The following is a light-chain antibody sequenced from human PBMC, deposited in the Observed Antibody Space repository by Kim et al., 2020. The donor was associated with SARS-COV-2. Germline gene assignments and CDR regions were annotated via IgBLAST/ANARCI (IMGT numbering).Light chain of an antibody. J-gene: IGLJ3*02. CDR1: SGHSSYI. Sequence: SSVKLTCTLSSGHSSYIIAWHQQQPGKAPRYLMKLEGSGNSNKGSGVPDRFSGSSSGADRYLTISNLQSEDEADYYCETWDSNTRVFGGVTKLTVL. CDR2: LEGSGNS. V-gene: IGLV4-60*03. CDR3: ETWDSNTRV.